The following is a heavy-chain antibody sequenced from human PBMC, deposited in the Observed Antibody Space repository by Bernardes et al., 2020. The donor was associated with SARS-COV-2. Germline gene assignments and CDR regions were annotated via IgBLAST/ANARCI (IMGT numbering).Heavy chain of an antibody. Sequence: GESLKISCKGSGYRFTSYWISWVRQMPGKGLEWMGRIDPSDSYTNYSPSFQGHVTISADKSISTAYLQWSSLKASDTAMYYCASTGGDYPYYYYYGMDVWGQGTTVTVSS. J-gene: IGHJ6*02. CDR3: ASTGGDYPYYYYYGMDV. CDR1: GYRFTSYW. D-gene: IGHD3-16*01. V-gene: IGHV5-10-1*01. CDR2: IDPSDSYT.